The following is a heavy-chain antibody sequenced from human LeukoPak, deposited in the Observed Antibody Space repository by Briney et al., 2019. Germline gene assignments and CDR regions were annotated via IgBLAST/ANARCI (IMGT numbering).Heavy chain of an antibody. J-gene: IGHJ3*02. V-gene: IGHV4-59*08. Sequence: SETLSLTCTVSGGSISSYYWSWIRQPPGKGLEWIGYIYYSGSTNYNPSLKSRVTISVDTSKNQFSLKLSSATAADTAVYYCARPIAVAGTRAFDIWGQGTMVTVSS. CDR3: ARPIAVAGTRAFDI. CDR2: IYYSGST. D-gene: IGHD6-19*01. CDR1: GGSISSYY.